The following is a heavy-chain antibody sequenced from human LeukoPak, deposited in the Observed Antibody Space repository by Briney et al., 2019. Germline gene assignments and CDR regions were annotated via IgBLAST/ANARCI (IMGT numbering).Heavy chain of an antibody. Sequence: GGSLRLSCAASAFTFSRNWMHWVRQAPGKGLVWVSRINNEGRSASYADSVKGRFTISRDNAKNTLYLQMNSLRAEDTAVYYCASTYSFDSSGYYPFDYWGQGTLVTVSS. V-gene: IGHV3-74*01. D-gene: IGHD3-22*01. CDR2: INNEGRSA. CDR3: ASTYSFDSSGYYPFDY. J-gene: IGHJ4*02. CDR1: AFTFSRNW.